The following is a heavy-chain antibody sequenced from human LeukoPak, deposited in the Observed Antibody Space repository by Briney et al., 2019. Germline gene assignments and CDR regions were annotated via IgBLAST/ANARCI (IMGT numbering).Heavy chain of an antibody. Sequence: GASVKVSCKASGYTFTSYDINWVRQATGQGLEWMGWMNPNSGNTGYAQKFQGRVTMTRDTSISTAYMELSSLRSEDTAVYYCASPSIAYSSGDAFDIWGQGTMVTVSS. J-gene: IGHJ3*02. CDR1: GYTFTSYD. CDR3: ASPSIAYSSGDAFDI. CDR2: MNPNSGNT. D-gene: IGHD6-19*01. V-gene: IGHV1-8*01.